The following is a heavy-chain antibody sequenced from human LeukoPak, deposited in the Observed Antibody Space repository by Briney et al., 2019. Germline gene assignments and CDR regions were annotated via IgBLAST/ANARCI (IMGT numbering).Heavy chain of an antibody. V-gene: IGHV1-46*01. CDR1: GYTFTSYY. D-gene: IGHD5-12*01. J-gene: IGHJ4*02. Sequence: ASVKVSCKASGYTFTSYYMHWVRQAPGQGLEWMGIINPSGGSTSYAQKFQGRVTMTRDMSTSTVYMELSSLRSEDTAVYYCARVTTSGYYYFDSWGQGTLVTVSS. CDR2: INPSGGST. CDR3: ARVTTSGYYYFDS.